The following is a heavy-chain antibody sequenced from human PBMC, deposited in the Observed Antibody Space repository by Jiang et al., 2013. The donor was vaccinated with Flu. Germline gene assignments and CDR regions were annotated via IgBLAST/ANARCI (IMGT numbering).Heavy chain of an antibody. Sequence: VQLVESGGGVVQPGRSLRLSCAASGFTFSSYGMHWVRQAPGKGLEWVAVISYDGSNKYYADSVKGRFTISRDNSKNTLYLQMNSLRAEDTAVYYCAKDPRGYSYGSDYFDYWGQGTLVTVSS. CDR2: ISYDGSNK. J-gene: IGHJ4*02. V-gene: IGHV3-30*18. CDR1: GFTFSSYG. CDR3: AKDPRGYSYGSDYFDY. D-gene: IGHD5-18*01.